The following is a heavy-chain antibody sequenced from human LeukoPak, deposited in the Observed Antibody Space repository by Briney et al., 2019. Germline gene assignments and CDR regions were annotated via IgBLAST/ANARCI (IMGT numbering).Heavy chain of an antibody. J-gene: IGHJ6*03. CDR2: IYYSGST. V-gene: IGHV4-59*01. Sequence: SETLSLTCTVSGGSISSYYWSWIRQPPGKGLEWIGYIYYSGSTNYNPSLKSRVTISVDTSKNQFSLMLSSVTAADTAMYYCARGGARGYYYYYMDVWGKGTTVTVSS. D-gene: IGHD4/OR15-4a*01. CDR1: GGSISSYY. CDR3: ARGGARGYYYYYMDV.